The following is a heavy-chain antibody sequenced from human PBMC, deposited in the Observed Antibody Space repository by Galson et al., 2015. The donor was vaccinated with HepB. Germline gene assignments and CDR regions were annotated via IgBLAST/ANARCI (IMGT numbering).Heavy chain of an antibody. Sequence: TLSLTCAVYGGSFSGYYWSWIRQPPGKGLEWIGEINHSGSTNYNPSLKSRVAISVDTSKNQFSLKLGSVTAADTAVYYCARGERRIGCGWFDPWGQGTLVTVSS. CDR3: ARGERRIGCGWFDP. D-gene: IGHD1-1*01. J-gene: IGHJ5*02. CDR1: GGSFSGYY. CDR2: INHSGST. V-gene: IGHV4-34*01.